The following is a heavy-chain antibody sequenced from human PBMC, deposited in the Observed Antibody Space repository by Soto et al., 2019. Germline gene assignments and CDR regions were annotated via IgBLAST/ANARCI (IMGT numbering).Heavy chain of an antibody. CDR1: GFTFSSYA. V-gene: IGHV3-30-3*01. J-gene: IGHJ4*02. Sequence: GGSLRLSCAASGFTFSSYAMHWVRQAPGKGLEWVAVISYDGSNKYYADSVKGRFTISRDNSKNTLYLQMNSLRAEDTAVYYCARPLGQYYDILTGSIGLDYWGQGTLVTVSS. CDR3: ARPLGQYYDILTGSIGLDY. D-gene: IGHD3-9*01. CDR2: ISYDGSNK.